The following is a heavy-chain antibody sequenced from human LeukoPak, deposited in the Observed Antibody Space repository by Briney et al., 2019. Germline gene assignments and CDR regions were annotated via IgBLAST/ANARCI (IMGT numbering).Heavy chain of an antibody. D-gene: IGHD3-10*01. V-gene: IGHV3-21*01. J-gene: IGHJ4*02. CDR2: ISSSSSYI. CDR1: GFTFSSYT. CDR3: ASDREYYYGSGSYYPYYFDY. Sequence: GGSLRLSCAASGFTFSSYTMNWVRQAPGRGLEWVSSISSSSSYIYYADSVKGRFTISRDNAKNSLYLQMNSLRAEDTAVYYCASDREYYYGSGSYYPYYFDYWGQGTLVTVSS.